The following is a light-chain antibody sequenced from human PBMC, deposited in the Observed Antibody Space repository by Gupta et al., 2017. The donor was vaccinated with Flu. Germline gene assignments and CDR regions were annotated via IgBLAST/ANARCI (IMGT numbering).Light chain of an antibody. J-gene: IGKJ4*01. CDR3: KQSHSTWLT. Sequence: GDRVTITCRASEISTTYLKWYQQKPGKAPRRLIYVASHLQSGVPSQFSGSGSGTDFTLTISSVQLEDFATYYCKQSHSTWLTFGGGTKVEI. CDR2: VAS. V-gene: IGKV1-39*01. CDR1: EISTTY.